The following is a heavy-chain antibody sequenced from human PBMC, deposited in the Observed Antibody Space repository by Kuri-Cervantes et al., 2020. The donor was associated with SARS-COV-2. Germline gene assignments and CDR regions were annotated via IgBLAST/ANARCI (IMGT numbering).Heavy chain of an antibody. J-gene: IGHJ2*01. CDR1: GFTSSNYG. Sequence: GGSLRLSCAASGFTSSNYGIHWVRQAPGKGLEWVAVISYDGGNEYYADSVKGRFTISRDNSKNTLYLQMNSLRPEDTAVYYCARDGGKGHGPGLYYWYFNLWGRGTLVTVSS. V-gene: IGHV3-30*03. CDR2: ISYDGGNE. D-gene: IGHD2-15*01. CDR3: ARDGGKGHGPGLYYWYFNL.